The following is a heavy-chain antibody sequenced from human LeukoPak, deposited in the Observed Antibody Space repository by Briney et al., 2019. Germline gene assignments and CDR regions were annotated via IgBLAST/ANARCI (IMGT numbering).Heavy chain of an antibody. CDR3: ARGSPPYYDSSGYYPSFDY. Sequence: ASVKVSCKASGYTFTGYYMHWVRQAPGQGLEWMGWMNPNSGNTGYAQKFQGRVTMTRNTSISTAYMELSSLRSEDTAVYYCARGSPPYYDSSGYYPSFDYWGQGTLVTVSS. D-gene: IGHD3-22*01. J-gene: IGHJ4*02. V-gene: IGHV1-8*02. CDR1: GYTFTGYY. CDR2: MNPNSGNT.